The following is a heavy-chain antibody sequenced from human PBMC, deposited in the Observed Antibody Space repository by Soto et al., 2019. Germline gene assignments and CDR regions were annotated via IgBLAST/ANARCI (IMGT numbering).Heavy chain of an antibody. Sequence: QVQLQESGPGLVKPSQTLSLTCTVSGGSISSGDYYWSWIRQPPGKGLEWIGYLYYSGSTYYNPFLTSRVTISVDTSKNQFSLKLSSVTAADTAVYYCATVGGFGATTIDYWGQGTLVTVSS. D-gene: IGHD3-10*01. V-gene: IGHV4-30-4*01. CDR1: GGSISSGDYY. CDR3: ATVGGFGATTIDY. J-gene: IGHJ4*02. CDR2: LYYSGST.